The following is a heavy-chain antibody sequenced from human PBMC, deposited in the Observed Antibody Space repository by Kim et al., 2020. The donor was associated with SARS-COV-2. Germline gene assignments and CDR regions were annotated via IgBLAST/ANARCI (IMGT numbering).Heavy chain of an antibody. Sequence: GGSLRLSCAASGFTFSSYGMHWVRQAPGKGLEWVAVISYDGSNKYYADSVKGRFTISRDNSKNTLYLQMNSLRAEDTAVYYCAKDLGLFVVGFDYWGQG. CDR1: GFTFSSYG. D-gene: IGHD2-2*01. CDR2: ISYDGSNK. J-gene: IGHJ4*02. CDR3: AKDLGLFVVGFDY. V-gene: IGHV3-30*18.